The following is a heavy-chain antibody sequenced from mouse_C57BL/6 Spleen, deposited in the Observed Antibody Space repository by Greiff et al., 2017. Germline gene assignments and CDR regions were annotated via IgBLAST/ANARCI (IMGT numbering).Heavy chain of an antibody. J-gene: IGHJ4*01. D-gene: IGHD1-1*02. CDR3: AREHGGDDGGYYAMDY. CDR1: GYSITSGYD. V-gene: IGHV3-1*01. CDR2: ISYSGST. Sequence: EVQLQQSGPGMVKPSQSLSLTCTVTGYSITSGYDWHWIRHFPGNKLEWMGYISYSGSTNYNPSLKSRISITHDTSKNHFFLKLNSVTTEDTATYYCAREHGGDDGGYYAMDYWGQGTSVTVSA.